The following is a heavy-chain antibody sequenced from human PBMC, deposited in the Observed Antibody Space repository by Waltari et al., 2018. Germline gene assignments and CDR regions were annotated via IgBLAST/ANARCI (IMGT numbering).Heavy chain of an antibody. CDR2: ISYDGSNK. J-gene: IGHJ4*02. CDR1: GFNFSSYA. CDR3: ARSSGWGVDY. D-gene: IGHD6-19*01. Sequence: QVQLVESGGGVVQPGRSLRLSCAASGFNFSSYAVHWVRQAPGKGLEWVAVISYDGSNKYYADSVKGRFTISRDNSKNTLYLQMNSLRAEDTAVYYCARSSGWGVDYWGQGTLVTVSS. V-gene: IGHV3-30-3*01.